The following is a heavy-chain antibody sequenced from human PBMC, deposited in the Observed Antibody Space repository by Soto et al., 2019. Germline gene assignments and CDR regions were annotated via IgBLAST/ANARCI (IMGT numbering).Heavy chain of an antibody. Sequence: QVQLQESGPGLVKPSQTLSLICTVSGGSVNSGDYYWSWVRQHPGKALEWIGYIYYSGSTYYNPSLESRVTISADTSKNQFSLNLSSVTAADTAVYYCARRRTNFWSGYASFFDYWGQGTLVTVSS. CDR1: GGSVNSGDYY. V-gene: IGHV4-31*03. CDR2: IYYSGST. J-gene: IGHJ4*02. D-gene: IGHD3-3*01. CDR3: ARRRTNFWSGYASFFDY.